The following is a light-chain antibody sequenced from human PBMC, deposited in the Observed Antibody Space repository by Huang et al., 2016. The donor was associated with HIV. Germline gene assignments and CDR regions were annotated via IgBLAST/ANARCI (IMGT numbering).Light chain of an antibody. CDR3: QQRSDWPLT. V-gene: IGKV3-11*01. CDR1: QSVSIF. CDR2: DAS. J-gene: IGKJ4*01. Sequence: EIVLTQSPATLSLSPGEGATLSCRASQSVSIFLAWYQQQPGQAPRLLIYDASHRATGIPARFSGSGSGTDFTLTISSLEPEDFAIYYCQQRSDWPLTFGGGT.